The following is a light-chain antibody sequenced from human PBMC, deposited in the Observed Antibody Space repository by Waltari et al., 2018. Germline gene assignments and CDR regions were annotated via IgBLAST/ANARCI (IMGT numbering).Light chain of an antibody. Sequence: QSALTQPASVSGSPGQSITISCTGSSSDVGSYNLVSWYQQHPGKAPNLMIYEGRKRPSGVSNRFSGSKSGNTASLTISGLQAEDEADYYCCSYAGSSTFGVVFGGGTKLTVL. CDR1: SSDVGSYNL. CDR2: EGR. V-gene: IGLV2-23*03. J-gene: IGLJ2*01. CDR3: CSYAGSSTFGVV.